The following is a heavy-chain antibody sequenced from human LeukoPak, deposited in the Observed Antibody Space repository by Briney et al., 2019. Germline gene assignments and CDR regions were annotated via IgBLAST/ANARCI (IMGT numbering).Heavy chain of an antibody. CDR2: MNPNSGNT. CDR3: ARELRFSYYYYMDV. J-gene: IGHJ6*03. Sequence: GASVKVSCKASGYTFTSYDINWVRQATGQGLEWMGWMNPNSGNTGYAQKFQGRVTMTRNTSISTAYMELSSLRSEDTAVYYCARELRFSYYYYMDVWGKGTTATVSS. CDR1: GYTFTSYD. V-gene: IGHV1-8*01. D-gene: IGHD1-7*01.